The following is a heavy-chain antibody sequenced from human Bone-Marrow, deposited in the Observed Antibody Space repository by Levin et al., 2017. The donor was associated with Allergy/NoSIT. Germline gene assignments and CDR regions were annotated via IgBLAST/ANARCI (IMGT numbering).Heavy chain of an antibody. V-gene: IGHV3-30*13. D-gene: IGHD3-9*01. J-gene: IGHJ3*02. CDR1: GLIFTNYG. CDR3: IKAAKNYEVLNDDAFHI. CDR2: VSYDQREK. Sequence: GESLKISCTASGLIFTNYGFHWVRQAPGEGLEWVATVSYDQREKYYADSVRGRFTISRDNSNNILYLQMNSLRSDDMAVYYCIKAAKNYEVLNDDAFHIWGQGAMVTVSS.